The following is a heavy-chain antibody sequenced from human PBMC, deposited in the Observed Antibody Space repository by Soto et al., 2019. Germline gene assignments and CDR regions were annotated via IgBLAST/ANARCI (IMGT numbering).Heavy chain of an antibody. Sequence: SGGSLRLSCAASGFTFSYYNMNWVRQAPGKGLEWVSSISSSSTYISYADSVKGRFTISRDNAKNSLYLQMNSLRAEDTAVYYCAREALPYHNLWSGYLSFDRWGQGTLVTVS. J-gene: IGHJ4*02. CDR3: AREALPYHNLWSGYLSFDR. CDR1: GFTFSYYN. V-gene: IGHV3-21*01. CDR2: ISSSSTYI. D-gene: IGHD3-3*01.